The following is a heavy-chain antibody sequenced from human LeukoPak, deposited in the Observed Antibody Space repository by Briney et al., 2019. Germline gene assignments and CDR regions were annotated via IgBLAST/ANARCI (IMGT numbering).Heavy chain of an antibody. Sequence: GGSLRLSCAASGFTFGSYSMNWVRQAPGKGLEWVSSISSSSSYIYYADSVKGRFTISRDNAKNSLYLQMNSLRAEDTAVYYCARDPTRDDGEAMVRGAPYYGMDVWGKGTTVTVSS. CDR1: GFTFGSYS. V-gene: IGHV3-21*01. CDR3: ARDPTRDDGEAMVRGAPYYGMDV. CDR2: ISSSSSYI. J-gene: IGHJ6*04. D-gene: IGHD3-10*01.